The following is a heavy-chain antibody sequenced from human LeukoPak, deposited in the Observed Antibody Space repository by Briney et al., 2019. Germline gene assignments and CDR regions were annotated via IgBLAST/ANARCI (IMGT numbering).Heavy chain of an antibody. CDR2: INPSGGST. Sequence: GASVKVSCKASGYTFTSYYMHWVRQAPGQGLEWMGIINPSGGSTSYAQKFQGRVTMTRDTSTSTVYMELSSLRSEDTAVYYCARDSGYYYDSSGYYFDYWGQGTLVTVSS. CDR3: ARDSGYYYDSSGYYFDY. V-gene: IGHV1-46*01. D-gene: IGHD3-22*01. J-gene: IGHJ4*02. CDR1: GYTFTSYY.